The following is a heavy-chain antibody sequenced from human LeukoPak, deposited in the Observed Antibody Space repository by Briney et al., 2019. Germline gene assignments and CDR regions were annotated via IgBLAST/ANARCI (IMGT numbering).Heavy chain of an antibody. CDR3: AREREGLNAFDI. J-gene: IGHJ3*02. Sequence: GGSLRLSCAASGFTFSSYSMNWVRQAPGRGLEWVSYISGSSSIIYYADSVKGRFTISRDNSKNTLYLQMNSLRAEDTAVYYCAREREGLNAFDIWGQGTMVTVSS. CDR2: ISGSSSII. CDR1: GFTFSSYS. D-gene: IGHD1-26*01. V-gene: IGHV3-48*01.